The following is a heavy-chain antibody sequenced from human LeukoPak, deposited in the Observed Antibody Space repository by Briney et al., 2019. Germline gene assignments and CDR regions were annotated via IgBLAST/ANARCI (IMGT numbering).Heavy chain of an antibody. Sequence: SETLSLTCTVSGGSISSGSYYWSWIRQPAGKGLEWIGRIYTSGSTNYNPSLKSRVTISVDTSKNQFSLKLSSVTAADTAVYYCARGFNWFDPWGQGTLVTVSS. CDR1: GGSISSGSYY. J-gene: IGHJ5*02. CDR3: ARGFNWFDP. V-gene: IGHV4-61*02. CDR2: IYTSGST.